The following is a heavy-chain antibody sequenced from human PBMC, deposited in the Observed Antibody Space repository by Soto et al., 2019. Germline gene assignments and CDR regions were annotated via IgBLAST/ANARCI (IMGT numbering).Heavy chain of an antibody. CDR3: ARAIAVAVNWFDP. D-gene: IGHD6-19*01. V-gene: IGHV4-4*02. Sequence: QVQLQESGPGLVKPSGTLSLTCAVSGGSISSSNWWSWVRQPPGKGLEWIGEIYHSGSTNYNPSLKSRATISVDKSKNQFSLKVSSVTAADTAVYYCARAIAVAVNWFDPWGQGTLVTVSS. J-gene: IGHJ5*02. CDR1: GGSISSSNW. CDR2: IYHSGST.